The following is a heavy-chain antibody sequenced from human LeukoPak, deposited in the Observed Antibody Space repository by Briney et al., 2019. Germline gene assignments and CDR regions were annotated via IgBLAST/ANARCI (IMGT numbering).Heavy chain of an antibody. Sequence: GGSLRLSCAASGFTFSSYAMHWVRQAPGKGLEWVAVISYDGSNKYYADSVKGRFTISRDNSKNTPYLQMNSLRAEDTAVYYCARGASSTIFGVVTQNPYYYYYGMDVWGQGTTVTVSS. CDR1: GFTFSSYA. J-gene: IGHJ6*02. V-gene: IGHV3-30-3*01. CDR3: ARGASSTIFGVVTQNPYYYYYGMDV. D-gene: IGHD3-3*01. CDR2: ISYDGSNK.